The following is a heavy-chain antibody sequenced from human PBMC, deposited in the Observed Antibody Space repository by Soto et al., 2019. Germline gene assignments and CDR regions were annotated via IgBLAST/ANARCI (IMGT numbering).Heavy chain of an antibody. CDR2: ISSSGITI. V-gene: IGHV3-48*03. D-gene: IGHD1-7*01. CDR3: ARGNWNYCDF. CDR1: GFTFSSYE. Sequence: GGPLRLSCAASGFTFSSYEMNWVRQAPGKGLEWLSYISSSGITIFYADSVKGRFTISRDNAKNSLFLQMNSLRAEDTAVYFCARGNWNYCDFWGQGTLVTVSS. J-gene: IGHJ4*02.